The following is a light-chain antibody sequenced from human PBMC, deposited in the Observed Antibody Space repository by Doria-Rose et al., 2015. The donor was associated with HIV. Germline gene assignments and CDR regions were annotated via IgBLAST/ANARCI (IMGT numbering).Light chain of an antibody. V-gene: IGKV1-8*01. CDR3: QQYYSYPRT. CDR2: AAS. Sequence: IRMTQSPSSLSASTGDRVTITCRASQGISSYLAWYQQKPGKAPKLLIYAASTLQSGVPSRFSGSGSGTDFTLTISCLQSEDFAAYYCQQYYSYPRTFGQGTELEIK. CDR1: QGISSY. J-gene: IGKJ2*01.